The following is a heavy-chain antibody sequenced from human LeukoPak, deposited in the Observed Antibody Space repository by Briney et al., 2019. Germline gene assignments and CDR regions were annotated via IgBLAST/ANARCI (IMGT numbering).Heavy chain of an antibody. CDR1: GGSISSGDYY. J-gene: IGHJ1*01. V-gene: IGHV4-30-4*08. D-gene: IGHD2-2*01. Sequence: SQTLSLTCTVSGGSISSGDYYWSWIRQPPGKGLEWIGYIYYSGRTYYNPSLRSRVTISVDTSKNQFSLKLSSVTAADTAVYYCARVVEVPAASPGYFQHWGQGALVTVSS. CDR2: IYYSGRT. CDR3: ARVVEVPAASPGYFQH.